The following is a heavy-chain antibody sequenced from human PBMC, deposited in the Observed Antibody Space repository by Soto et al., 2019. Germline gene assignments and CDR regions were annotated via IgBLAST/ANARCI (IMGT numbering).Heavy chain of an antibody. Sequence: PSETLSLTCTVSGGSISSGDYYWSWIRQSPGKGLEWIGYIHYSGSTYYNPSLKSRVTISVDMSKNQFSLKLSSVTAADTAVYYCAREGPGYNYGRIDYWGQGTLVTVSS. D-gene: IGHD5-18*01. CDR1: GGSISSGDYY. CDR2: IHYSGST. J-gene: IGHJ4*02. CDR3: AREGPGYNYGRIDY. V-gene: IGHV4-30-4*01.